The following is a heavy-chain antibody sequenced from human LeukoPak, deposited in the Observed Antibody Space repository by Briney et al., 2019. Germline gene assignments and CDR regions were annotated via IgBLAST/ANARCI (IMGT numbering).Heavy chain of an antibody. V-gene: IGHV3-53*01. CDR1: GFTVSSNS. J-gene: IGHJ4*02. CDR2: IYSSVT. D-gene: IGHD4/OR15-4a*01. CDR3: ARRAGAYSHSYDY. Sequence: TGGSLRLSCTVSGFTVSSNSMSWVRQAPGKGLEWVSFIYSSVTHYSDSVKGRFTISRDNSRNTLFLQMNSLRAEDTAVYYCARRAGAYSHSYDYWGQGTLVTVSS.